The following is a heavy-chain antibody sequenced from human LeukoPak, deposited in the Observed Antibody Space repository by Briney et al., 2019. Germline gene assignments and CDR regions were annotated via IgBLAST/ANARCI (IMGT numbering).Heavy chain of an antibody. CDR2: ISYDGSNK. CDR1: GFTFSNYA. V-gene: IGHV3-30*04. CDR3: ARDRVVRGVIAMDPDYYYYYGMDV. J-gene: IGHJ6*04. Sequence: GGSLRLSCAASGFTFSNYAMHWVRQAPGKGLEWVAVISYDGSNKYYADSVKGRFTISRDNSKNTLYLQMNSLRAEDTAVYYCARDRVVRGVIAMDPDYYYYYGMDVWGKGTTVTVSS. D-gene: IGHD3-10*01.